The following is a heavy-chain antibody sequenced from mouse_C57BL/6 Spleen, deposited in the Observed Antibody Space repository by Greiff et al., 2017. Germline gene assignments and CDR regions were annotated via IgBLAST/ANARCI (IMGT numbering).Heavy chain of an antibody. CDR1: GFTFSDYG. J-gene: IGHJ4*01. Sequence: EVKLVESGGGLVKPGGSLKLSCAASGFTFSDYGMHWVRQAPEKGLEWVAYISSGSSTIYYADTVKGRFTISRDNAKNTLFLQMTSLRSEDTAKYYCARSDGYYVDAMDYWGQGTSVTVSS. V-gene: IGHV5-17*01. D-gene: IGHD2-3*01. CDR2: ISSGSSTI. CDR3: ARSDGYYVDAMDY.